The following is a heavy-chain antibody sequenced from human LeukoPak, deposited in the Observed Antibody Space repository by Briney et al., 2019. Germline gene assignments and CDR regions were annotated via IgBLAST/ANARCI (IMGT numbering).Heavy chain of an antibody. CDR1: EFTFSSSA. V-gene: IGHV3-23*01. Sequence: GLLRLSCAASEFTFSSSAMSWVRQAPGKGLEWVSPISNNGGYTYYADSVQGRFTISRDNSKSTLCLQMNSLRAEDTAVYYCAKQLGYCSDGSCYFPYWGQGTLVTVSS. CDR3: AKQLGYCSDGSCYFPY. J-gene: IGHJ4*02. CDR2: ISNNGGYT. D-gene: IGHD2-15*01.